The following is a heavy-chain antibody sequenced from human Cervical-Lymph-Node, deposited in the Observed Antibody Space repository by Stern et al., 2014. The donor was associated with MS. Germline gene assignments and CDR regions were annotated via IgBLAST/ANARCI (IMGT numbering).Heavy chain of an antibody. CDR1: GFTFSNYG. V-gene: IGHV3-33*01. J-gene: IGHJ4*02. Sequence: QMQLVQSGGGVVQPGRSLRLSYAASGFTFSNYGMHWVRQAPGKGLEWLAVIWYDGNKKYYADSVKGRFTISRDNSKNTLFLQMSSLTAEDTALYYCARGNWNYEGMGYWGQGTLVTVSS. CDR2: IWYDGNKK. CDR3: ARGNWNYEGMGY. D-gene: IGHD1-7*01.